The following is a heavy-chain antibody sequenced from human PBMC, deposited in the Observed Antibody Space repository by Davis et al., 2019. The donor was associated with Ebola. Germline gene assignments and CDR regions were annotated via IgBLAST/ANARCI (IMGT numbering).Heavy chain of an antibody. CDR2: IYPGDSDT. V-gene: IGHV5-51*01. D-gene: IGHD4-17*01. CDR1: GYSFTNYW. Sequence: GESLKISCTGSGYSFTNYWIGWVRQMPGKGLEWMGIIYPGDSDTRYSPSFQGQVTISADKSISTAYLQWSSLKASDTAMYYCARRGYGDYVGNNWFDPWGQGTLVTVSS. J-gene: IGHJ5*02. CDR3: ARRGYGDYVGNNWFDP.